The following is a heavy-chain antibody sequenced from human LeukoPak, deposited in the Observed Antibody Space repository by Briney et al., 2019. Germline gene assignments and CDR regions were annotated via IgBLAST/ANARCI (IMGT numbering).Heavy chain of an antibody. Sequence: PGGSLRLSCAASGFTFSSYSMNWVRQAPGKGLEWVSSISSSSSYIYYADSVKGRFTISRDNAKNSLYLQMNSLRAEDTAVYYCARAVPPLTGIQLWFNPISYYFDYWGQGTLVTVSS. D-gene: IGHD5-18*01. CDR3: ARAVPPLTGIQLWFNPISYYFDY. CDR2: ISSSSSYI. J-gene: IGHJ4*02. CDR1: GFTFSSYS. V-gene: IGHV3-21*01.